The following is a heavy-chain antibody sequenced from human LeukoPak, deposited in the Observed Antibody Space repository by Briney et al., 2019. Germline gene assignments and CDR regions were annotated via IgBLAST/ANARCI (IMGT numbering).Heavy chain of an antibody. D-gene: IGHD3/OR15-3a*01. CDR2: IKQDGSEK. CDR1: GFTFGDTW. J-gene: IGHJ4*02. CDR3: ATSYDMGWLIGY. Sequence: GGSLRLSCAASGFTFGDTWMNWVRQVPGQGLEWAANIKQDGSEKFYVASVKGRFTISRDNGKSSLYPQMNSLRAEDTALYYCATSYDMGWLIGYWGQGTLVTVSS. V-gene: IGHV3-7*03.